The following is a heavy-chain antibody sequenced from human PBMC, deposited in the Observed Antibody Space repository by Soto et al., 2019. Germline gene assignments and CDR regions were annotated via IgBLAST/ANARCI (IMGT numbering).Heavy chain of an antibody. Sequence: ASVKVSCKVSGYTLTELSMHWVRPAPLKGLEWMGGFDPEDGETIYAQKFQGRVTMTEDTSTDTAYMELSSLRSEDTAVYYCARDHYRCRPCTDGVPIDYWGQGTLVTVSS. D-gene: IGHD2-8*01. CDR1: GYTLTELS. CDR3: ARDHYRCRPCTDGVPIDY. V-gene: IGHV1-24*01. CDR2: FDPEDGET. J-gene: IGHJ4*02.